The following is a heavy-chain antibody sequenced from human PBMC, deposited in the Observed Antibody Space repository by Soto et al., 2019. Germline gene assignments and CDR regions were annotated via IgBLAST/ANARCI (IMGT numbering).Heavy chain of an antibody. CDR2: IWYDGSNQ. CDR1: GFTFSSYG. CDR3: ARANSSGWPWDFDY. D-gene: IGHD6-19*01. Sequence: QVQLVESGGGVVQPGRSLRLSCAASGFTFSSYGMHWVRQAPGKGLEWVAVIWYDGSNQYYADSVKGRFTISRDNSKNTLYLQMNSLRAEDTAVYYCARANSSGWPWDFDYWGQGTLVTVSS. V-gene: IGHV3-33*01. J-gene: IGHJ4*02.